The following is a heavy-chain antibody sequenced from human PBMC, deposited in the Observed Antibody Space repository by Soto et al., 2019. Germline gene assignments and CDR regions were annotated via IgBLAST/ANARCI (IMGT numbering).Heavy chain of an antibody. D-gene: IGHD3-22*01. CDR1: GFSLSTSGMC. V-gene: IGHV2-70*01. Sequence: GPTLVNPTQTLTLTCTFSGFSLSTSGMCVSWIRQPPGKALEWLALIDWDDDKYYSTSLKTRVTISKDTSKNQVVLTMTNMDPVDTATYYCARGHRRYYDIDFDYWGQGTLVTVSS. J-gene: IGHJ4*02. CDR3: ARGHRRYYDIDFDY. CDR2: IDWDDDK.